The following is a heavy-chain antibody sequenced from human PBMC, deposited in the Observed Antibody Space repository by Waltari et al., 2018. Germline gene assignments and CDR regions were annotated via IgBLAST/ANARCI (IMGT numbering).Heavy chain of an antibody. CDR1: GGSFSGYY. D-gene: IGHD3-22*01. CDR2: INHSGST. CDR3: ARDVGYYYDSSGYYRLDAFDI. J-gene: IGHJ3*02. Sequence: QVQLQQWGAGLLKPSETLSLTCAVYGGSFSGYYRSWIRQPPGKGLEWIGEINHSGSTNYNPSLKSRVTISVGTSKNQFSLKLGSVTAADTAVYYCARDVGYYYDSSGYYRLDAFDIWGQGTMVTVSS. V-gene: IGHV4-34*01.